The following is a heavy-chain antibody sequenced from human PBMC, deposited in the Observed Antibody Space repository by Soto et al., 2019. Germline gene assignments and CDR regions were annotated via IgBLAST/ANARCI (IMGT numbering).Heavy chain of an antibody. Sequence: QVQLVESGGGVVQPGRSLRLSCAASGFTFRSYAMHWVRQAPGKGLEWVAVISYDGSNKYYADSVKGRFTISRDNSKNTLHLQLNSLRAEDTAVYYCARVPSSSGWAHFDYWGQGTLVTVSS. V-gene: IGHV3-30-3*01. CDR1: GFTFRSYA. J-gene: IGHJ4*02. D-gene: IGHD3-22*01. CDR3: ARVPSSSGWAHFDY. CDR2: ISYDGSNK.